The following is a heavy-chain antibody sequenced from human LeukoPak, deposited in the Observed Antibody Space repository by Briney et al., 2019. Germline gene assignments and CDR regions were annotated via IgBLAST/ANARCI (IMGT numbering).Heavy chain of an antibody. V-gene: IGHV1-69*05. CDR2: IIPIFGTA. Sequence: GASVKVSCKASGGTFSSYAISWVRQAPGQGLEWMGGIIPIFGTANYARKFQGRVTITTDESTSTAYMELSSLRSEDTAVYYCARGEQWLTNYYYSYYMDVWGKGTTVTVSS. CDR3: ARGEQWLTNYYYSYYMDV. J-gene: IGHJ6*03. CDR1: GGTFSSYA. D-gene: IGHD6-19*01.